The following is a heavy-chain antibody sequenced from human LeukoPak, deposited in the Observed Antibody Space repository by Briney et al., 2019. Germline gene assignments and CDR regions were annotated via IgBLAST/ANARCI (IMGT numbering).Heavy chain of an antibody. V-gene: IGHV4-59*11. CDR1: RGSLSSHS. D-gene: IGHD3-10*01. CDR3: ARATGGLTLFDY. J-gene: IGHJ4*02. Sequence: PSETLSLTCTVSRGSLSSHSWSWIRQPPGKGLDWIGSVSYSGFTKYNPSLESRVSMSVDTSKDQFSLRLSSVIAADTAFYYCARATGGLTLFDYWGQGTPVTVSS. CDR2: VSYSGFT.